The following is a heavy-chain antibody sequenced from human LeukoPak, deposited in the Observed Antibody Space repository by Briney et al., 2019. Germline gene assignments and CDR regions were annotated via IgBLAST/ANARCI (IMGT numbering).Heavy chain of an antibody. CDR2: IYSGGST. V-gene: IGHV3-53*01. D-gene: IGHD2-2*01. CDR3: ATYSSSNGREFQY. Sequence: GGSLRLSCAASGFTVSSNYMSWVRQAPGKGLEGVSVIYSGGSTYYADSVKGRFTISRDNSKNTLYLQMNSLRAEDKAVYYCATYSSSNGREFQYWGQGTLVTVSS. J-gene: IGHJ1*01. CDR1: GFTVSSNY.